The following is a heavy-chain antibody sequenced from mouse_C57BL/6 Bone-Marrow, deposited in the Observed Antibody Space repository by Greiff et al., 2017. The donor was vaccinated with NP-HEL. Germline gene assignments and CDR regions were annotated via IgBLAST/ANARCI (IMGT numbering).Heavy chain of an antibody. CDR3: ARSYGSWAWFAY. V-gene: IGHV1-81*01. D-gene: IGHD1-1*01. CDR1: GYTFTSYG. J-gene: IGHJ3*01. Sequence: QVQLKQSGAELARPGASVKLSCKASGYTFTSYGISWVKQRTGQGLEWIGEIYPRSGNTYYNEKFKGKATLTADKSSSTAYMELRSLTSEDSAVYFCARSYGSWAWFAYWGQGTLVTVSA. CDR2: IYPRSGNT.